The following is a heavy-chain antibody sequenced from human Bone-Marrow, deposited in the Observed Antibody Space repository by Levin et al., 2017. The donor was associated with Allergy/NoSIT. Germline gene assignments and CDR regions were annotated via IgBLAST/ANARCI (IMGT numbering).Heavy chain of an antibody. Sequence: SETLSLTCDVSGASISTGNWWIWVRQPPGKGLEWIGEIYHTGSTNYSPSLESRVTMSLATPKTQFSLKLTSVTAADTAVYYCARDRGFDTVDYWGQGILVTVSS. V-gene: IGHV4-4*02. CDR2: IYHTGST. CDR1: GASISTGNW. J-gene: IGHJ4*02. CDR3: ARDRGFDTVDY. D-gene: IGHD2-8*02.